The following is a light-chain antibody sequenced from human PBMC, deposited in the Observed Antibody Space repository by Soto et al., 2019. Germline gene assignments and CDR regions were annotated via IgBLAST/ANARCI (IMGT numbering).Light chain of an antibody. CDR1: SSDVGSYNL. V-gene: IGLV2-23*02. Sequence: QSALTQPASVSGSPGQSITISCTGTSSDVGSYNLVSWYQQHPGKAPKLMIYEVSKRPSGVSNRFSGSNSGNTASLTISGLQAEDEADYYCCSYAGSSTLLFGGGTKLTVL. J-gene: IGLJ3*02. CDR2: EVS. CDR3: CSYAGSSTLL.